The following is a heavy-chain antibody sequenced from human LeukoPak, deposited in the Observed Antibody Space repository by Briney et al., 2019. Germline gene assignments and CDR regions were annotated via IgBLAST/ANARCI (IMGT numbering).Heavy chain of an antibody. V-gene: IGHV4-39*01. CDR3: ARRITGTTSDSFDY. Sequence: SETLSLTCTVSGGSISSSSYYWGWIRQPPGKGLEWIGSIYYSGSTYYTPSLKSRVTISVDTSQNRFSLKLTSVTAADTAVYYCARRITGTTSDSFDYWGQGTLVTVSS. CDR1: GGSISSSSYY. CDR2: IYYSGST. D-gene: IGHD1-20*01. J-gene: IGHJ4*02.